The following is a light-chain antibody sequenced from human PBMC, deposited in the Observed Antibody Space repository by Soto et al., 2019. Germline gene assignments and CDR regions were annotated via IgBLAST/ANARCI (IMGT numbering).Light chain of an antibody. V-gene: IGLV2-11*01. CDR2: DVA. Sequence: QSALTQPRSVSGSPGQSVTISCTGNSSDVGNYNYVSWYRQHPGKAPKLMIYDVAQRPSGVPDRFSGSKSGNTASLTISGLQAEDEADYFCCSYAGSYTWVFGGGTKLTVL. J-gene: IGLJ3*02. CDR1: SSDVGNYNY. CDR3: CSYAGSYTWV.